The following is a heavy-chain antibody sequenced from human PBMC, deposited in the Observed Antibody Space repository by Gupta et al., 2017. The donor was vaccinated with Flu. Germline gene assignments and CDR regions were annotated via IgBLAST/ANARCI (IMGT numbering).Heavy chain of an antibody. CDR2: IYYSGST. CDR3: ARVGFGERYYYYYGMDV. D-gene: IGHD3-10*01. V-gene: IGHV4-59*01. Sequence: QVQLQESGPGLVTPSETLSLTCTVSGGSISSYYWSWIRNPPGKGLEWIGYIYYSGSTNYNPSLKSRVTISVDTSKNQFSLKLSSVTAADTAVYYCARVGFGERYYYYYGMDVWGQGTTVTVSS. CDR1: GGSISSYY. J-gene: IGHJ6*02.